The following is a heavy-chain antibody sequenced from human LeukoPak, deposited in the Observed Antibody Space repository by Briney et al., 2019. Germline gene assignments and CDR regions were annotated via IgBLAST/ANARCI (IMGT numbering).Heavy chain of an antibody. CDR3: ARDQNNWNEKDY. Sequence: PGGSLRLSCAASGFTFSSYSMNWVRQAPGKGLEWVSSISSSSSYIYYADSVKGRFTISRDNAKNSLYLQMNSLRVEDTAVYYCARDQNNWNEKDYWGQGTLVTVSS. CDR2: ISSSSSYI. J-gene: IGHJ4*02. D-gene: IGHD1-1*01. V-gene: IGHV3-21*01. CDR1: GFTFSSYS.